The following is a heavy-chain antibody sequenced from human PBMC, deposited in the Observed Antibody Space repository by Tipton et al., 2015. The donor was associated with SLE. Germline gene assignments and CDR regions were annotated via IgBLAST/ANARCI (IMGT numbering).Heavy chain of an antibody. J-gene: IGHJ4*02. CDR1: GGSISRYY. Sequence: TLSLTCTVSGGSISRYYLGWIRQPAGKGLEWIGRIYTGGKTKYNPSLDSRVTLSVAASKDQFSLRLASVTAADTAVYYCVVCSPSSCSYFDYWGQGRLVTVSS. D-gene: IGHD2-2*01. CDR2: IYTGGKT. CDR3: VVCSPSSCSYFDY. V-gene: IGHV4-4*07.